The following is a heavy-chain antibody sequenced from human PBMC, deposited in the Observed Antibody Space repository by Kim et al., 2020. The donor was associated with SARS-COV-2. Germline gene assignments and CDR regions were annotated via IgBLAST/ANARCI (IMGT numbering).Heavy chain of an antibody. CDR3: ATSPNYYDSNGYYPYYFDY. D-gene: IGHD3-22*01. J-gene: IGHJ4*02. V-gene: IGHV3-30*03. Sequence: GRFTISRDKSKNTLYLQMNSLRAEDAAVYYCATSPNYYDSNGYYPYYFDYWGQGTLVTVSS.